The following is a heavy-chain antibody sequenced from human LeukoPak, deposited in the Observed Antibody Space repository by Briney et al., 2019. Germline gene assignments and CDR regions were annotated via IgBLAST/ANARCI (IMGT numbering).Heavy chain of an antibody. V-gene: IGHV4-30-4*01. D-gene: IGHD2-15*01. J-gene: IGHJ4*02. CDR3: ARDVVTVGCSGGSCYFERNVGY. CDR1: GGSISSGDHY. Sequence: PSQTLSLTCTVSGGSISSGDHYWSWIRQPPGKGLEWIGYIYYSGSTYYNPSLKSRVTISVDTSKNQFPLKLSSVTAADTAVYYCARDVVTVGCSGGSCYFERNVGYWGQGTLVTVSS. CDR2: IYYSGST.